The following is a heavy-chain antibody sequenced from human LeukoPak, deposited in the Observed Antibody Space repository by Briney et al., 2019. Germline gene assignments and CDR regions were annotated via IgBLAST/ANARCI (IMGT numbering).Heavy chain of an antibody. J-gene: IGHJ4*02. CDR1: GFTFSSYS. CDR2: ISSSSSYI. V-gene: IGHV3-21*01. D-gene: IGHD6-19*01. CDR3: AREGGAVAFDY. Sequence: PGGSLRLSCAASGFTFSSYSMNWIRQAPEKGLEWVSSISSSSSYIYYADSVKGRFTISRDNAKNSLYLQMNSLRAEDTAVYYCAREGGAVAFDYWGQGTLVTVSS.